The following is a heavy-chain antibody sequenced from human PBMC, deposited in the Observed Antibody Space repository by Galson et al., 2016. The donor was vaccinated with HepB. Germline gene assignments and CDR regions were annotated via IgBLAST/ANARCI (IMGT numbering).Heavy chain of an antibody. J-gene: IGHJ4*02. CDR2: ISYDRSNT. CDR3: AKGDTYYDFWSGYYIDY. CDR1: GFTFSTYG. V-gene: IGHV3-30*18. Sequence: SLRLSCSASGFTFSTYGMHWVRRGPRRGLEGVVIISYDRSNTYYADSVKGRFTISRDNSKNTMYLQMNSLSAEDTAVYYCAKGDTYYDFWSGYYIDYWGQGTLVTVSS. D-gene: IGHD3-3*01.